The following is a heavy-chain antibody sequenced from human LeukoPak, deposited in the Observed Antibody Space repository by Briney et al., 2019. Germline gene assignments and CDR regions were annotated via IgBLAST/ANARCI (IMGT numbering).Heavy chain of an antibody. J-gene: IGHJ4*02. CDR2: ISGSGGST. Sequence: GGSLRLSCAASGFTFSSYAMSWVRQAPGKGLEWVSAISGSGGSTYYADSVKGRFTISRDNSKNTLYLQMNSLRAKDTAVYYCAKSAVTMIVVVMEYYFDYWGQGTLVTVSS. CDR3: AKSAVTMIVVVMEYYFDY. CDR1: GFTFSSYA. V-gene: IGHV3-23*01. D-gene: IGHD3-22*01.